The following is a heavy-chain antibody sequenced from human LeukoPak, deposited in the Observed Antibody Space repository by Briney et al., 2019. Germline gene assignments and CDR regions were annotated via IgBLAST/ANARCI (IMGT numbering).Heavy chain of an antibody. CDR1: GVSFSDDY. J-gene: IGHJ4*02. Sequence: PWETLSLTCAVYGVSFSDDYWTWIRQPPGKGLEWIGENTHSGRTNYNPSLKSRVDRSVDTSKHQFSLNLSSVTAAGADVNDCASGLSSDCVDSWGQGTLVTVSS. D-gene: IGHD6-19*01. CDR2: NTHSGRT. V-gene: IGHV4-34*01. CDR3: ASGLSSDCVDS.